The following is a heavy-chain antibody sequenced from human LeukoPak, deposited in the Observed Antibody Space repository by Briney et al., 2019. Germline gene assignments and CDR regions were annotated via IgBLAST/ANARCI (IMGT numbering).Heavy chain of an antibody. CDR1: GGSFSGYY. Sequence: PSETLSLTCAVYGGSFSGYYWSWIRQPPGKGLEWIGEINHSGSTNYNPSLKSRVTISVDTSKDQFSLKLSSVTAADTAVYYCARGPRITIFGVAIEDRQYNWFDPWGQGTLVTVSS. V-gene: IGHV4-34*01. J-gene: IGHJ5*02. D-gene: IGHD3-3*01. CDR3: ARGPRITIFGVAIEDRQYNWFDP. CDR2: INHSGST.